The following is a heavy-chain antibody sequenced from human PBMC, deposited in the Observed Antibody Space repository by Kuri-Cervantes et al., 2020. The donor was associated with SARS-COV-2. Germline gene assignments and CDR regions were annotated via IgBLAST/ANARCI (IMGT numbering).Heavy chain of an antibody. CDR2: ISAYNGNT. J-gene: IGHJ6*03. V-gene: IGHV1-18*04. CDR1: GYTFTGYY. Sequence: ASVKVSCKASGYTFTGYYMHWVRQAPGQGLEWMGWISAYNGNTNYAQKLQGRVTMTTDTSTSTAYMELRSLRSDDTAVYYCARASNDYYYYYYMDVWGKGTTVTVSS. CDR3: ARASNDYYYYYYMDV. D-gene: IGHD1-1*01.